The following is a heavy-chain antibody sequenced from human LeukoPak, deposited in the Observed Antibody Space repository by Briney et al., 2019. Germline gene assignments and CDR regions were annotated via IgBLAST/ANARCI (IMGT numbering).Heavy chain of an antibody. Sequence: SETLSLTCTVSGGSISSYYWSCIRQPPGKGLEWIWYIYYSVSTNYNPSPKSRVTTSLDTSKNQFSLKLSSVTAADTAVYYCARAVYSGSPHFDYWGQGILVTVSS. D-gene: IGHD1-26*01. CDR2: IYYSVST. CDR3: ARAVYSGSPHFDY. V-gene: IGHV4-59*12. J-gene: IGHJ4*02. CDR1: GGSISSYY.